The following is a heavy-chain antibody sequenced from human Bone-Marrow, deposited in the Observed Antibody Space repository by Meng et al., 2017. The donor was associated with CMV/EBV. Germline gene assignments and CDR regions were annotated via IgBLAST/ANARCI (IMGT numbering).Heavy chain of an antibody. CDR2: IYYSGST. J-gene: IGHJ6*02. CDR3: ARDQLITTYYYYGMDV. D-gene: IGHD4-11*01. CDR1: GGSISSSSYY. Sequence: SDTLSLTCTVSGGSISSSSYYWGWIRQPPGKGLEWIGSIYYSGSTYYNPSLKSRVTISVDTSKNQFSLKLSSVTAADTAVYYCARDQLITTYYYYGMDVWGQGTTVTVSS. V-gene: IGHV4-39*07.